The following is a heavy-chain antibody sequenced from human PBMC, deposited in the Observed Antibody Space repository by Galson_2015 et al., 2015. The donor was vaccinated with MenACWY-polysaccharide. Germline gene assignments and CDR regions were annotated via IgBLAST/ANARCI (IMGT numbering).Heavy chain of an antibody. CDR2: ISAYNGNT. CDR1: GYTFTNYG. V-gene: IGHV1-18*01. J-gene: IGHJ4*02. CDR3: ARGVSHVDY. Sequence: SVKVSCKASGYTFTNYGITWVRQAPGQGLEWMGWISAYNGNTNYAQKLQGRVTMTTDASARTAYMELRRLRSDDTAVYHCARGVSHVDYWGQGTLVTVSS.